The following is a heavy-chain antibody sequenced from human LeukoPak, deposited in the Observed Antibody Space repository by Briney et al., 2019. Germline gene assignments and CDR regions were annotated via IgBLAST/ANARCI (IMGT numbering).Heavy chain of an antibody. Sequence: PGGSLRLSCAASGLTFSSYAMSWVRQAPGKGLEWVSAISGSGGSTYYADSVKGRFTISRDNSKNTLYLQMNSLRAEDTAVYYCAPTFCGGDCYYAYWGQGTLVTASS. D-gene: IGHD2-21*01. V-gene: IGHV3-23*01. CDR2: ISGSGGST. CDR1: GLTFSSYA. CDR3: APTFCGGDCYYAY. J-gene: IGHJ4*02.